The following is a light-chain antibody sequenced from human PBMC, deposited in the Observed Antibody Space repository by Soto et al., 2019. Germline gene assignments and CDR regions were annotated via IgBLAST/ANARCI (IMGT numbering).Light chain of an antibody. CDR2: GTS. J-gene: IGKJ1*01. Sequence: DIHMTQSPSTLSASVGARVTITCRASQSISIWLAWYQQKPGRAPNLLIYGTSSLESGVPSRFSGSGSGTEFTLTICSLQPDDFATYYCQHYNDYSWTFGQGTKVEIK. V-gene: IGKV1-5*03. CDR1: QSISIW. CDR3: QHYNDYSWT.